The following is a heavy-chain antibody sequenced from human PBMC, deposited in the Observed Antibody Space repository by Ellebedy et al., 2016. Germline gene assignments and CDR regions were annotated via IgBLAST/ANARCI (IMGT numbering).Heavy chain of an antibody. J-gene: IGHJ4*02. CDR3: AKQPSRGIWYLDS. D-gene: IGHD2-2*01. CDR2: ISTDEKNE. Sequence: GGSLRLSYADSGFTFSDYWMNWVRQAPGIGLDWVGVISTDEKNEYYSDSVKGRFTISRDNFRNIVYLQMNSLRPEDTAVYYCAKQPSRGIWYLDSWGQGTLVTVSS. CDR1: GFTFSDYW. V-gene: IGHV3-30*18.